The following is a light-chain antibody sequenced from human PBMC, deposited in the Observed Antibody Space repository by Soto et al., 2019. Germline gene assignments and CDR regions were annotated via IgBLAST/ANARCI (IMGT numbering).Light chain of an antibody. CDR2: DAS. CDR3: QQYNTYSRT. V-gene: IGKV1-5*01. J-gene: IGKJ1*01. CDR1: QSISSW. Sequence: DIQMTQSPSTLSASVGDRVTITCRASQSISSWLAWYQQKPGKAPKLLIYDASSLESGVPSRFSGSGSGTEFILTISSLQPDDFATYYCQQYNTYSRTFGQGTKVDI.